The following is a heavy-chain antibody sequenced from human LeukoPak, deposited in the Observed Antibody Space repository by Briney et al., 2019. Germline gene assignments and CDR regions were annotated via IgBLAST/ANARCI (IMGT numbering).Heavy chain of an antibody. J-gene: IGHJ6*02. CDR2: IGTAGDT. CDR3: ARVRRGYYYYGMDV. CDR1: GFTFRSYD. Sequence: PGGSLRLSCAASGFTFRSYDMHWVRQATGKGLEWVSAIGTAGDTYYPGSVKGRFTISRENAKNSLYLQMNSLRAGDTAVYYCARVRRGYYYYGMDVWGQGTTATVSS. V-gene: IGHV3-13*01.